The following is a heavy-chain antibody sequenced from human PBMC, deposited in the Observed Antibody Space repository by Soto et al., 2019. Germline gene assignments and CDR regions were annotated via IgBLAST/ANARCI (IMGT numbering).Heavy chain of an antibody. CDR2: IYYSGST. CDR1: GGSISSGGYY. V-gene: IGHV4-31*03. J-gene: IGHJ3*02. CDR3: ARTVSVHGPAYYYGSGSLGAFDI. Sequence: PSETLSLTCTVSGGSISSGGYYWSWIRQHPGKGLEWIGYIYYSGSTYYNPSLKSRVTISVDTSKNQFSLKPSSVTAADTAVYYCARTVSVHGPAYYYGSGSLGAFDIWGQGTMVTVSS. D-gene: IGHD3-10*01.